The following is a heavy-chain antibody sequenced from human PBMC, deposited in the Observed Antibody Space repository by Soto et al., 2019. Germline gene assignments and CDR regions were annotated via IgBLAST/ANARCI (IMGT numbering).Heavy chain of an antibody. CDR3: GKVVRRGIVGAQDY. V-gene: IGHV3-23*01. Sequence: EVQLLESGGGLVQPGGSLRLSCAASGFTFSSYAMSWVRQAPGKGLEWVSAISGSGGSTYYADSVKGRFTISRDNSKNKLYLQMNSLTAEDTDVYYCGKVVRRGIVGAQDYWGQGSLVTVSS. D-gene: IGHD1-26*01. CDR1: GFTFSSYA. CDR2: ISGSGGST. J-gene: IGHJ4*02.